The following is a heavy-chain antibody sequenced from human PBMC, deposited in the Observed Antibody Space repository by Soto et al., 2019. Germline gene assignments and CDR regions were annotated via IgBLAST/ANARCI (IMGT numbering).Heavy chain of an antibody. V-gene: IGHV3-23*01. CDR3: AKVRPSSDY. CDR2: ISGSGGST. CDR1: GFTFSNYA. J-gene: IGHJ4*02. Sequence: EGQLLESGGGLVQPGGSLRLSCAASGFTFSNYAMTWVRQAPGKGLEWVSTISGSGGSTYYADSVKGRFTVSRDNSQNTRYLPMNSLRAEDTAIYHCAKVRPSSDYWGQGTLGTVAS. D-gene: IGHD6-25*01.